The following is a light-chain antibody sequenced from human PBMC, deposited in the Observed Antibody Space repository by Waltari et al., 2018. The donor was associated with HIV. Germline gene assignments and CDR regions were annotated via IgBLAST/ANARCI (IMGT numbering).Light chain of an antibody. V-gene: IGLV1-47*01. CDR3: ATRDGSLKV. CDR1: SSNIGSNY. J-gene: IGLJ3*02. Sequence: QSVLTQPPSASGTPGQGVTISCVGDSSNIGSNYVYWYQQLPGTAPKVLIYRNKQRPSGFPDRFSGSKSGASASLTISGLRSADEAVYFCATRDGSLKVFGGGTKLTVL. CDR2: RNK.